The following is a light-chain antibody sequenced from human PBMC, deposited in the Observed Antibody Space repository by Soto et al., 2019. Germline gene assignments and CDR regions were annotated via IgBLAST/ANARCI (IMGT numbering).Light chain of an antibody. J-gene: IGLJ3*02. V-gene: IGLV4-69*01. CDR3: QTWDTGIGV. CDR2: LNSDGSH. Sequence: QSVLTQSPSASASLGASGKLTCTLSSGHSNYAIAWHQQQPERGPRFLMKLNSDGSHNTGDGVPDRFSGSSSGANRYLTISSLQSEDEANYYCQTWDTGIGVFGGGTKLTVL. CDR1: SGHSNYA.